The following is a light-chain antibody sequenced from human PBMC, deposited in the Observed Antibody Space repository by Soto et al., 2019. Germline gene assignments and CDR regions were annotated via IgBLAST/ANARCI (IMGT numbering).Light chain of an antibody. CDR2: GAS. CDR3: HQYGSSSGT. CDR1: QSVSSSY. V-gene: IGKV3-20*01. Sequence: EIVLTQSPGTLSLSPGERATLSCRASQSVSSSYLAWYQQKPGQAPRLLIYGASSRATGIPDRFSGSGSGTDFTLTISRLEPEDFAVYYCHQYGSSSGTFGQGTKGAIK. J-gene: IGKJ1*01.